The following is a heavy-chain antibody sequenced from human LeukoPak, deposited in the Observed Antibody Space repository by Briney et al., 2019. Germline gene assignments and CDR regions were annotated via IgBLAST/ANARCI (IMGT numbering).Heavy chain of an antibody. V-gene: IGHV4-61*02. J-gene: IGHJ5*02. CDR1: GGSISSGSYN. Sequence: SQTLSLTCTVSGGSISSGSYNWSRFRRPAGRGLEGIGRIYTRGSTNYNPSLKSRVTISVDTSKNQFSLKLSSVTAADTAVYYCARLGYCSSTSCYTDSYNWFDPRGQGTLVTVSS. CDR2: IYTRGST. CDR3: ARLGYCSSTSCYTDSYNWFDP. D-gene: IGHD2-2*02.